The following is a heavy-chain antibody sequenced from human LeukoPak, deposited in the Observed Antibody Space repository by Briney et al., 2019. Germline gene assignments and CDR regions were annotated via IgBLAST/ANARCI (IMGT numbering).Heavy chain of an antibody. Sequence: SETLSLTCAVYGGSFSGYYWSWIRQPPGKGLEWIGEINHSGSTNYNPSLKSRVTISVDTSKNQFSLKLSSVTAADTAVYYCARGPGDYVNYWGQGTLVTVSS. V-gene: IGHV4-34*01. D-gene: IGHD4-17*01. CDR3: ARGPGDYVNY. CDR2: INHSGST. CDR1: GGSFSGYY. J-gene: IGHJ4*02.